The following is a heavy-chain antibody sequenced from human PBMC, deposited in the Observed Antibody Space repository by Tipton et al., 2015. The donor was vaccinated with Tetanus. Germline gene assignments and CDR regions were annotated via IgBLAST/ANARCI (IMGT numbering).Heavy chain of an antibody. V-gene: IGHV4-39*01. D-gene: IGHD2-8*01. CDR2: IYYTGST. CDR1: GGSISNVVFY. CDR3: ARHVYGFGAVLTPISQHYYYGLDV. Sequence: LRLSCTVSGGSISNVVFYWGWIRQSPGKGLEWIGSIYYTGSTYYNPSLKSRVTISVDTSKNQFSLELRSVTAADTAVYYCARHVYGFGAVLTPISQHYYYGLDVWGQGTTVTVS. J-gene: IGHJ6*02.